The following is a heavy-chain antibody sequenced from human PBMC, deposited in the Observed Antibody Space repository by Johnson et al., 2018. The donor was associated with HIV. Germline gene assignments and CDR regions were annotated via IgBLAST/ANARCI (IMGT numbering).Heavy chain of an antibody. CDR2: IAFSGNI. J-gene: IGHJ3*01. Sequence: VLLVESGGGVVQPGRSLRLSCTASGFTFSSYGMHWVRQTTGKGLEWVSGIAFSGNINQPESVKGRFTISRDNVKGFLYLQMNSLTAADTAVYYCVREHRADESFDLWGQGTMVTVSS. CDR1: GFTFSSYG. D-gene: IGHD1-14*01. V-gene: IGHV3-13*01. CDR3: VREHRADESFDL.